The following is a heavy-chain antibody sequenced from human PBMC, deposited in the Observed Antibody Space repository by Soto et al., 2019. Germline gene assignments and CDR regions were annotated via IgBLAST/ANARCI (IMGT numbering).Heavy chain of an antibody. V-gene: IGHV1-69*13. CDR2: IIPIFGTA. CDR3: GRVGPGYSRGGGGRFDP. J-gene: IGHJ5*02. CDR1: GGTFSSYA. D-gene: IGHD6-19*01. Sequence: VKVSCKASGGTFSSYAISWVRQAPGQGLEWMGGIIPIFGTANYAQKFQGRVTITADESTSTAYMELSSLRSEDTAVYYCGRVGPGYSRGGGGRFDPGGKGTLVTVSS.